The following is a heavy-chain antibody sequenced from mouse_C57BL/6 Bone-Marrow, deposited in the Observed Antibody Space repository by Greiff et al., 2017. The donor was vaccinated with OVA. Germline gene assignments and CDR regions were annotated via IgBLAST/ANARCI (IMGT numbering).Heavy chain of an antibody. D-gene: IGHD3-2*02. Sequence: EVQLQQSGPELVKPGASVKMSCKASGYTFTDYNMHWVKQSHGKSLEWIGYINPNNGGTSYNQKFKGKATLTVNKSSSTAYMELRSLTSEDSAVYYCAKGTLDSSGYVGFAYWGQGTLVTVSA. J-gene: IGHJ3*01. V-gene: IGHV1-22*01. CDR2: INPNNGGT. CDR3: AKGTLDSSGYVGFAY. CDR1: GYTFTDYN.